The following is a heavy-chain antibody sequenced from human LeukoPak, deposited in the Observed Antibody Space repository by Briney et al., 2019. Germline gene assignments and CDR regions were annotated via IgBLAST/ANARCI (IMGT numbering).Heavy chain of an antibody. Sequence: VASVKVSCKASGYTFTSYYMHWVRQAPGQGLEWMGIINPSGGSTSYAQKFQGRVTMTRDMSTSTVYMELSSLRSEDTAVYYCARSGEGCSGGSCYSPPPPFDYWGQGTLVTVSS. J-gene: IGHJ4*02. CDR3: ARSGEGCSGGSCYSPPPPFDY. CDR1: GYTFTSYY. D-gene: IGHD2-15*01. V-gene: IGHV1-46*01. CDR2: INPSGGST.